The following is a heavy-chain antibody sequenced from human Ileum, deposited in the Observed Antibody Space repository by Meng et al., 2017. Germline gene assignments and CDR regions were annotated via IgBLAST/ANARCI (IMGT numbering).Heavy chain of an antibody. CDR2: INAGNGNI. D-gene: IGHD1-1*01. Sequence: QVQLVQSGAEVKKVGASVKVSCTASGYTFRNYPLHWVRQAPGQRPEWMGWINAGNGNIKISQKFQGRITITSDTSATAYMELSSLRSEETAVYFCARENDNWNYFDYWGQGSLVTVSS. J-gene: IGHJ4*02. CDR1: GYTFRNYP. CDR3: ARENDNWNYFDY. V-gene: IGHV1-3*01.